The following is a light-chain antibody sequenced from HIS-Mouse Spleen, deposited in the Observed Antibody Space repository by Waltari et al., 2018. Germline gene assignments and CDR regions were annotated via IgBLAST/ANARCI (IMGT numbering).Light chain of an antibody. Sequence: QSALTQPASVSGSPGQSITISCTGTSSDVGGYNYVSWYPQHPGQAPKLMIYEVSNRPSGVSNRFSGSKSGNTASLTISGLQAEDEADYYCSSYTSSSPYVFGTGTKVTVL. V-gene: IGLV2-14*01. CDR2: EVS. CDR1: SSDVGGYNY. CDR3: SSYTSSSPYV. J-gene: IGLJ1*01.